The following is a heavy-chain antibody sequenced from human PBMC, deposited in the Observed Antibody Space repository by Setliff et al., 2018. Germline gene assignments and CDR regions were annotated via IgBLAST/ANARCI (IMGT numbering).Heavy chain of an antibody. CDR3: TTAHYTGNSRTLDF. Sequence: GGSLRLSCAASGFTFSEEWMSWVRQAPGKGLEWIGRIKSEIAGGTTDYGAPVKGRFTISRDDSKNTLLLQMNNLKTEDTALYYCTTAHYTGNSRTLDFWSQGTMVTVSS. CDR2: IKSEIAGGTT. V-gene: IGHV3-15*01. J-gene: IGHJ4*03. D-gene: IGHD1-26*01. CDR1: GFTFSEEW.